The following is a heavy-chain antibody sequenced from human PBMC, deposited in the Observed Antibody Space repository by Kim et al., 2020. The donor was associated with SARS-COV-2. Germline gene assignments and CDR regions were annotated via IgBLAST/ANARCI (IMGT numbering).Heavy chain of an antibody. Sequence: SGPTLVNPTQTLTLTCTFSGFSLSTSGVGVGWIRQPPGKALEWLALIYWDDDKRYSPSLKSRLTITKDTSKNQVVLTITNMNPVDTATYYCAHRRLGIAAPGIDFWGQGTLVTVSS. V-gene: IGHV2-5*02. CDR3: AHRRLGIAAPGIDF. CDR2: IYWDDDK. D-gene: IGHD6-13*01. J-gene: IGHJ4*02. CDR1: GFSLSTSGVG.